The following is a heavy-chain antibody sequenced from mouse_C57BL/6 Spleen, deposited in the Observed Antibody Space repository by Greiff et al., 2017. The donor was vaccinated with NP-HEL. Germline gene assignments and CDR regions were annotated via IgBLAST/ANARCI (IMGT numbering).Heavy chain of an antibody. CDR2: ISDSGST. CDR3: AKGDGDYYAMDY. CDR1: GYSFTSGYD. J-gene: IGHJ4*01. Sequence: ESGPGMVKPSQSLSLTCTVTGYSFTSGYDCHWLRTFPGNKLEWMTYISDSGSTNYNPYLKSRISITHDTSKNHFFLKLNSVTTEDTATYYCAKGDGDYYAMDYWGQGTSVTVAS. D-gene: IGHD2-13*01. V-gene: IGHV3-1*01.